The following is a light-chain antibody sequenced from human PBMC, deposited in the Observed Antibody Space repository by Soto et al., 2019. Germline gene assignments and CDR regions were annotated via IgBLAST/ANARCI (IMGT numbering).Light chain of an antibody. CDR2: EAS. Sequence: EIGLTQSPATLSSFPGDRVTLSCRASQSVGTYLAWYQQKPGQAPRLLIYEASNRATGISARFSGSGSGTEFTLTISSLQSEDFATYYCQQYHHWPPITFGQGTRLEIK. CDR3: QQYHHWPPIT. J-gene: IGKJ5*01. V-gene: IGKV3D-15*01. CDR1: QSVGTY.